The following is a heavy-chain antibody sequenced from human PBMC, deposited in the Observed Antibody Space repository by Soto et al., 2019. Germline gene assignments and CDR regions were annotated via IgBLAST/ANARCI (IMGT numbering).Heavy chain of an antibody. Sequence: SETLSLTCSVSGGSITSSSHYWGWIRQPPGKGLEWIGSVYYSGSTYYNPSLKSRVTISEDTSKNQFSLKLRSVTAADTAVYYCECLRPWYFDLWGRGTVATVSS. CDR1: GGSITSSSHY. CDR2: VYYSGST. J-gene: IGHJ2*01. V-gene: IGHV4-39*01. CDR3: ECLRPWYFDL.